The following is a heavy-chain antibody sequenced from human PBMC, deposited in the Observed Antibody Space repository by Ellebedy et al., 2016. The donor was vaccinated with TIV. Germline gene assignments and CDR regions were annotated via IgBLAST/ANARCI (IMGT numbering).Heavy chain of an antibody. V-gene: IGHV5-51*01. CDR1: GFSFSTYW. CDR3: ARRDFNGWYSLDY. D-gene: IGHD6-19*01. J-gene: IGHJ4*02. CDR2: IWPGDSES. Sequence: ASVKVSCKGSGFSFSTYWIAWVRQKPGQGLEWMGIIWPGDSESTYSPSFQGQVTISADKSTSTAYLQWSRLKASDTAMYYCARRDFNGWYSLDYWGQGNLVTVSS.